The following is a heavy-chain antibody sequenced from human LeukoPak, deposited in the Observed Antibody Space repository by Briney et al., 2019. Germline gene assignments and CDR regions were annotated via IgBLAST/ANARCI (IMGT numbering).Heavy chain of an antibody. Sequence: GASVKVSCKASGYAFTAYYMHWVRQAPGQGLEWMGGIIPIFGTANYAQKFQGRVTITTDESTSTAYMELSSLRSEDTAVYYCARVSRDGYNYFDYWGQGTLVTVSS. CDR1: GYAFTAYY. V-gene: IGHV1-69*05. CDR2: IIPIFGTA. CDR3: ARVSRDGYNYFDY. D-gene: IGHD5-24*01. J-gene: IGHJ4*02.